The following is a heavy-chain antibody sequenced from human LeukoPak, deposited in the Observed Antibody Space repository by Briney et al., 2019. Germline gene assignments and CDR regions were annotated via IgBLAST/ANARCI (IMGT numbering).Heavy chain of an antibody. V-gene: IGHV4-59*08. Sequence: TSETLSLTCTVSGGSISSYYWSWIRQPPGKGLEWIGYIYYSGSTNYNPSLKSRVTISVDTSKNQFSLKLSSVTAADTAVYYCARQQNYFDCWGQGTLVTVSS. CDR2: IYYSGST. J-gene: IGHJ4*02. CDR1: GGSISSYY. CDR3: ARQQNYFDC.